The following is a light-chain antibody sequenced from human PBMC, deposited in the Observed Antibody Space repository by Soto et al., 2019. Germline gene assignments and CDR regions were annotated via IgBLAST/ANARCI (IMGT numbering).Light chain of an antibody. CDR3: QQYGSAPAWR. J-gene: IGKJ1*01. Sequence: EIVLTQSPGTLSLSPGERATLSCRASQSISSSYLAWYQQKPGQAPRLLIYGASKRATGIPDRFSGSGSGTDFTLTISRLESEDLAVYYCQQYGSAPAWRFGQGTTVEIK. CDR2: GAS. CDR1: QSISSSY. V-gene: IGKV3-20*01.